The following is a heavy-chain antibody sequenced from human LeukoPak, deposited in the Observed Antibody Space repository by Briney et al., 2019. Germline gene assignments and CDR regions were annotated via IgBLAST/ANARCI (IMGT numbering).Heavy chain of an antibody. CDR3: VRSYDS. D-gene: IGHD3-10*01. J-gene: IGHJ4*02. V-gene: IGHV3-49*04. CDR2: IRMKAFGGTA. CDR1: GYTFGHFD. Sequence: GGSLKLSCTAFGYTFGHFDMSWVRQAPGKGLEWIGFIRMKAFGGTAEYAASVKGRFAISRDDSNSIAYLQMDSLKTEDTGIYYCVRSYDSWGQGTLVIVSS.